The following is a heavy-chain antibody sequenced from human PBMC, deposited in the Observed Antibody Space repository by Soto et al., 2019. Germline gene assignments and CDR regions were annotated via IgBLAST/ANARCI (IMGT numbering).Heavy chain of an antibody. CDR3: ARPTGGHDAGGNYRDV. D-gene: IGHD2-8*02. V-gene: IGHV1-69*02. Sequence: QVQLLQSGSEVKKPGSSVKVSCRASGGSLSSYPVTWVRQAPGQGLEWMGRIIPIVGLTNYAQKFQGRVTITADKSTSTASMELSSLRSADTAVYYCARPTGGHDAGGNYRDVWGKGTTVIVSS. CDR1: GGSLSSYP. CDR2: IIPIVGLT. J-gene: IGHJ6*03.